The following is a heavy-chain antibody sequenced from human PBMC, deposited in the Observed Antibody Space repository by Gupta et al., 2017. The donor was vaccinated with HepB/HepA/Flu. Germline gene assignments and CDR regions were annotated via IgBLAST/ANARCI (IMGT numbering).Heavy chain of an antibody. CDR1: GGTFSSYA. Sequence: QVQLVQSGAEVKKPGSSVKVSCQASGGTFSSYAISWVRQAPGQGLEWMGGIIPIFGTANYAQKFQGRVTITADESTSTAYMELSSLRSEDTAVYYCARVKVGSYNWNDVTQYYYYYMDVWGKGTTVTGSS. D-gene: IGHD1-1*01. CDR3: ARVKVGSYNWNDVTQYYYYYMDV. V-gene: IGHV1-69*01. CDR2: IIPIFGTA. J-gene: IGHJ6*03.